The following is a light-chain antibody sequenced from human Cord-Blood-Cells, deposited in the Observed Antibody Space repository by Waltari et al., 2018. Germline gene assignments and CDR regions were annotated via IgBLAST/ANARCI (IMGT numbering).Light chain of an antibody. CDR1: SCDVGGYNY. J-gene: IGLJ1*01. CDR2: EVS. V-gene: IGLV2-14*01. Sequence: QSALTQPASATGSPRQPLTISCTGTSCDVGGYNYVSWYQQHPGKAPKLMIYEVSNRPSGVSNRFSGSKSGNTASLTISGLQAEDEADYYCSSYTSSSTYVFGTGTKVTVL. CDR3: SSYTSSSTYV.